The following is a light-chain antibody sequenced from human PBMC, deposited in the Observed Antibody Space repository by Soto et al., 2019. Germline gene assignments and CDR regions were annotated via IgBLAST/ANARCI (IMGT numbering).Light chain of an antibody. CDR2: GAS. Sequence: EIVLTQSPGTLSLSPGERATLSCRASQSVSSSYLAWYQQKPGQAPRLLIYGASSRATGIPDRFRGSGSGTDFTITISRLEPEEFAVYYCEQYGSSPTLGQGTKVEIK. CDR3: EQYGSSPT. J-gene: IGKJ1*01. V-gene: IGKV3-20*01. CDR1: QSVSSSY.